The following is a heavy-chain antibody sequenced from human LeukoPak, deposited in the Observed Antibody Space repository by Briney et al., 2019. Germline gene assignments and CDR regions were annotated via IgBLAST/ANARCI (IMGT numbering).Heavy chain of an antibody. Sequence: SETLSLTCTVSGDSLSGNYWTWIRQPPGKGLEWIGNIYYSGSTYYNPSLKSRVTISVDTSKNQFSLNLSSVTAADTAVYFCARLFAVVTRFYDYWGQGTLVTVSS. V-gene: IGHV4-39*01. CDR3: ARLFAVVTRFYDY. CDR2: IYYSGST. J-gene: IGHJ4*02. D-gene: IGHD3-3*01. CDR1: GDSLSGNY.